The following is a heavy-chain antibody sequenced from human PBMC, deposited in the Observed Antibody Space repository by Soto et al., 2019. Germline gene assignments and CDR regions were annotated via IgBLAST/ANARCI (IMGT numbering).Heavy chain of an antibody. CDR2: IYPGDSNT. V-gene: IGHV5-51*01. Sequence: GESLNISCKGSGYSFTIYWIGWVRQMPGKGLEWMGIIYPGDSNTRYSPSLQGQVTISVDKSISTAYLQWSSLKATDTAMYYCARHAYDFWSGHPNPRYYYGMDVWGQGTTVTVSS. J-gene: IGHJ6*02. CDR1: GYSFTIYW. CDR3: ARHAYDFWSGHPNPRYYYGMDV. D-gene: IGHD3-3*01.